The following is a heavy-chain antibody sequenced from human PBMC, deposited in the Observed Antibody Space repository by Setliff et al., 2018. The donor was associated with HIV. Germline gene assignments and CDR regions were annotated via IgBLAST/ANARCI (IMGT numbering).Heavy chain of an antibody. J-gene: IGHJ3*01. CDR3: ARGQFRLRPDSLDL. CDR2: IWYDGGKK. CDR1: GFTFSVHG. Sequence: RLSCEAPGFTFSVHGMRWVRQAPGKGLEWLAVIWYDGGKKYYADSVQGRFTISRDDSKNTLYLQMNSLRAEDTAVYYCARGQFRLRPDSLDLWGQGTLVTVSS. D-gene: IGHD2-21*01. V-gene: IGHV3-33*01.